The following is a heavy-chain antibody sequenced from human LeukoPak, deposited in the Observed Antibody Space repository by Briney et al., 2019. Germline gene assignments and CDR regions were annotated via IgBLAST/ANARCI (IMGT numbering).Heavy chain of an antibody. V-gene: IGHV1-69*13. CDR3: ARGDTRYYYGMDV. CDR2: IIPIFGTA. D-gene: IGHD2-2*02. J-gene: IGHJ6*02. Sequence: SVKVSCKASGGTFSSYAISWVRQAPGQGLEWMGGIIPIFGTANYAQKFQGRVTIIADESTSTAYMELSSLRSEDTAVYYCARGDTRYYYGMDVWGQGTTVTVSS. CDR1: GGTFSSYA.